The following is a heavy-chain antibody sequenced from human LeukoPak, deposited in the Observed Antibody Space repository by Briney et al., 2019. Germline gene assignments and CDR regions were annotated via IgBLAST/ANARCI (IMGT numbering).Heavy chain of an antibody. CDR3: ARTVFGEYSYGIDY. D-gene: IGHD5-18*01. Sequence: ASVKVSCKASGYAFTGYYMHLVRQAPGQGLEWMGRINPNSGGTNYAQKFQGRVTMTRDTSISTAYMELSRLRSDDTAVYYCARTVFGEYSYGIDYWGQGTLVTVSS. CDR1: GYAFTGYY. J-gene: IGHJ4*02. CDR2: INPNSGGT. V-gene: IGHV1-2*06.